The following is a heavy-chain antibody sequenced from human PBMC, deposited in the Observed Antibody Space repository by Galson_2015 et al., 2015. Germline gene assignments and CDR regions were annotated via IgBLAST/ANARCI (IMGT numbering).Heavy chain of an antibody. D-gene: IGHD3-16*01. CDR2: IGNDERNK. CDR3: ARDGGGAYFDY. Sequence: SLRLSCAASGFTFSSYGMHWVRQAPGKGLEGGEVIGNDERNKYYADSVKGRFTISRDNSKKTLYLQMNSLRAEDTAVYYCARDGGGAYFDYWGQGTLVTVSS. CDR1: GFTFSSYG. V-gene: IGHV3-30*19. J-gene: IGHJ4*02.